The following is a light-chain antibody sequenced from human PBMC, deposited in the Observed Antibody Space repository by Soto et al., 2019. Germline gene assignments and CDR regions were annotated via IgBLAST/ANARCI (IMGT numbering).Light chain of an antibody. CDR1: SGHSSFA. CDR2: LNSDGTY. Sequence: QPVLTQSPSVSASLGASVKLTCTLTSGHSSFAITWHQQQPEMGPRFLIKLNSDGTYTKPEGIPDRFSGSSSGAERYLTIASLHSEDEADYYCQTWGSGIQVFGGGTKVTVL. V-gene: IGLV4-69*01. CDR3: QTWGSGIQV. J-gene: IGLJ2*01.